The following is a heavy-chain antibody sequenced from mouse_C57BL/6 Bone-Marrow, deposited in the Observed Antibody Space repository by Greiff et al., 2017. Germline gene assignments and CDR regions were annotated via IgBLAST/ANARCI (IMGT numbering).Heavy chain of an antibody. D-gene: IGHD3-2*01. CDR3: AVDREYAMDY. Sequence: QVQLQQPGAELVMPGASVKLSCKASGYTFTSYWMHWVKQRPGQGLEWIGEIDPSDSNTNYNQKFKGKATLTVDKSSSTAYMQLSSLTSEDSAVYYCAVDREYAMDYWGQGTSVTVSS. V-gene: IGHV1-69*01. J-gene: IGHJ4*01. CDR2: IDPSDSNT. CDR1: GYTFTSYW.